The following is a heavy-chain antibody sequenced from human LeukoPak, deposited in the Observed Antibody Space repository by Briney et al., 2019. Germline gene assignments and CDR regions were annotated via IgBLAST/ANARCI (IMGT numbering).Heavy chain of an antibody. CDR2: IYSGGST. V-gene: IGHV3-66*01. D-gene: IGHD3-10*01. J-gene: IGHJ4*02. CDR1: GFTVSSNY. CDR3: ARDRDYYGSGNFDY. Sequence: GGSLRLSCAASGFTVSSNYMSWVRQAPGKGLEWVSVIYSGGSTYYADSVKGRFTISRDNSKNTLYLQMNSLRAEDTAVYYCARDRDYYGSGNFDYWGQGTLVTVSP.